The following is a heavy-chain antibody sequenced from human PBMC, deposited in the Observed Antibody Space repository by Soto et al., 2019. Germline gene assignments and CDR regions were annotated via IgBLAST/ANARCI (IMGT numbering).Heavy chain of an antibody. CDR2: IIPVFGTP. CDR3: ARLRPNMDV. J-gene: IGHJ6*02. Sequence: QVQLVQSGAEAKKPGSSVKVSCKASGGSFSSYAINWVRQAPGQGLEWMGGIIPVFGTPNYAQNFQGRVTITADKSTTTAYMELTNLTSEDTAIYYCARLRPNMDVWGQGTKVTVSS. CDR1: GGSFSSYA. D-gene: IGHD7-27*01. V-gene: IGHV1-69*06.